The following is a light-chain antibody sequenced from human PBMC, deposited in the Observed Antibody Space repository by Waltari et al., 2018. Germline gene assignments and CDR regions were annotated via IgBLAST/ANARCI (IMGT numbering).Light chain of an antibody. CDR3: QQYYTPPFT. CDR2: WTS. V-gene: IGKV4-1*01. CDR1: QSVLYASVNKNH. Sequence: DIVMTQSPDSLAVSLGERATLNCKSSQSVLYASVNKNHLACYQQKPGQPPKLLIFWTSTRESGVPDRFSGSGSGADFTLTISSLQAEDVAVYYCQQYYTPPFTFGPGTKVEIK. J-gene: IGKJ3*01.